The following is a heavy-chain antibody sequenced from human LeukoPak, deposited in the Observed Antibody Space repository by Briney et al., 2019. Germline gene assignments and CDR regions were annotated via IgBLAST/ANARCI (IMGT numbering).Heavy chain of an antibody. Sequence: GGSLRLSCAASGFTFSNAWMSWVRQAPGKGLEWVSYISSSGSTIYYADSVKGRFTISRDNAENSLYLQMNSLRAEDTAVYYCAGDKRSGWYKSYYMDVWGKGTTVTISS. CDR3: AGDKRSGWYKSYYMDV. J-gene: IGHJ6*03. CDR2: ISSSGSTI. D-gene: IGHD6-19*01. V-gene: IGHV3-11*04. CDR1: GFTFSNAW.